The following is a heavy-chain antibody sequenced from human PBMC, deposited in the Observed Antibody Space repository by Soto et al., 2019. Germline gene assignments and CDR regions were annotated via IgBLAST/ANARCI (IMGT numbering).Heavy chain of an antibody. D-gene: IGHD5-12*01. CDR1: GYSFTSYW. V-gene: IGHV5-51*01. Sequence: PGESLKISCNGSGYSFTSYWIGWVRQMPGKGLEWMGIIYPGDSDTRYSPSFQGQVTISADKSISTAYLQWSSLKASDTAMYYCARHGYNYKDYFDYWGQGTLVTVSS. CDR3: ARHGYNYKDYFDY. J-gene: IGHJ4*02. CDR2: IYPGDSDT.